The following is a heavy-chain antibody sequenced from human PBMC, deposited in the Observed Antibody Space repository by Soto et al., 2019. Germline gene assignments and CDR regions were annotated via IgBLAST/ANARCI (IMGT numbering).Heavy chain of an antibody. CDR2: IYYSGST. J-gene: IGHJ6*02. D-gene: IGHD2-21*01. Sequence: SETLSLTCTVSGGSINSGDYYWSWIRQPPGKGLEWIGYIYYSGSTYYNPSHKSRVTISVDTSKNQFSLKLSSVTAADTAVYYCASSSIAYGMDVWGQGTTVTVSS. CDR1: GGSINSGDYY. V-gene: IGHV4-30-4*01. CDR3: ASSSIAYGMDV.